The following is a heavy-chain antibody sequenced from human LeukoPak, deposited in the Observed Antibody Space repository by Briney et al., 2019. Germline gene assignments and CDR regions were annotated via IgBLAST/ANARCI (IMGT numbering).Heavy chain of an antibody. CDR2: ISAYNGNT. CDR1: GYTFTSYG. CDR3: ARDSPNWDQNAFNI. D-gene: IGHD1-1*01. Sequence: ASVKVSCKASGYTFTSYGISWVRQAPGQGLERMGWISAYNGNTNYAQKLQGRVTMTTDTSTSTAYMELRSLRSDDTAVYYCARDSPNWDQNAFNIWGQGTMVTVSS. J-gene: IGHJ3*02. V-gene: IGHV1-18*01.